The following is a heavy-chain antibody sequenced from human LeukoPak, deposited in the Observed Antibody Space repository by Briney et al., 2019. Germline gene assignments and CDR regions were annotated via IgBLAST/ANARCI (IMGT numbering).Heavy chain of an antibody. Sequence: ASVTVSFKASGYTFTIYGISWVRQAPGQGLEWMGWISAYNGNTNYAQKLQGRVTMTTDTSTSTAYMELRSLRSDDTAVYCCARVPPYYYDSSGVDYWGQGTLVTVSS. J-gene: IGHJ4*02. V-gene: IGHV1-18*01. D-gene: IGHD3-22*01. CDR1: GYTFTIYG. CDR3: ARVPPYYYDSSGVDY. CDR2: ISAYNGNT.